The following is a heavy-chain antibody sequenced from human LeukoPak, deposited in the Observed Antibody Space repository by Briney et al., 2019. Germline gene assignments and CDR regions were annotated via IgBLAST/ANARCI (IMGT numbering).Heavy chain of an antibody. CDR1: GYTFSSYG. Sequence: GRSLRLSCAASGYTFSSYGMHWVRQATGKGLEWVSAIGVAGDTYYPGSVKGRFTISRENAKNSLYLQMNSLRAGDTAVYYCARGFVHAFDIWGQGTMVTVSS. D-gene: IGHD6-6*01. J-gene: IGHJ3*02. CDR3: ARGFVHAFDI. V-gene: IGHV3-13*04. CDR2: IGVAGDT.